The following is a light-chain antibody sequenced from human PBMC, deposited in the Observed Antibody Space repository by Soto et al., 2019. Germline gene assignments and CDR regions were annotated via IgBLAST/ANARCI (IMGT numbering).Light chain of an antibody. CDR2: GAS. Sequence: EIVLTQSPGTLSLSPGERATLSCRASQSVNSNYLAWYQQKPGQGPRLLMYGASSRATGIPDRFSGSGSGTDFTLTSSRLEPEDFAGYYCQQYDKSPRTFGQGTKVEIK. V-gene: IGKV3-20*01. J-gene: IGKJ1*01. CDR3: QQYDKSPRT. CDR1: QSVNSNY.